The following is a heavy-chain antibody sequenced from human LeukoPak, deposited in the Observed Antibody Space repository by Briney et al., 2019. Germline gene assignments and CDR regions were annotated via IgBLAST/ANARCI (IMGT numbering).Heavy chain of an antibody. CDR3: ARGRGAFDI. J-gene: IGHJ3*02. CDR2: INHSGST. CDR1: GGSFSGYY. V-gene: IGHV4-34*01. Sequence: SGTLSLTCAVYGGSFSGYYWSWIRQPPGKGLEWIGEINHSGSTNYNPSLKSRVTISVDTSKNQFSLKLSSVTAADTAVYYCARGRGAFDIWGQGTMVTVSS.